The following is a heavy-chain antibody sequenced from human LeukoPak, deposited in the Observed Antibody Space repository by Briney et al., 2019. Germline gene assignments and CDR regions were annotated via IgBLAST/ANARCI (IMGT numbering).Heavy chain of an antibody. CDR2: IYYSGST. CDR3: ASTDLGVRGVIPYYFDY. J-gene: IGHJ4*02. CDR1: GGSISSYY. D-gene: IGHD3-10*01. V-gene: IGHV4-59*01. Sequence: PSETLSLTCTVSGGSISSYYWSWIRQPPGKGLEWIGYIYYSGSTNYNPSLKSRVTVSVDTSKNQFSLKLSPVTAADTAVYYCASTDLGVRGVIPYYFDYWGQGTLVTVSS.